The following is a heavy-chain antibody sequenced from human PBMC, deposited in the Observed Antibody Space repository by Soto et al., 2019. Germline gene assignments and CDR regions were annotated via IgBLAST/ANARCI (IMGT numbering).Heavy chain of an antibody. V-gene: IGHV5-51*01. D-gene: IGHD1-26*01. J-gene: IGHJ5*02. Sequence: GESLKISCKGSGYSFTIYWIGWVRQMPGKGLEWMGIIYPGDSDTRYSPSFQGQVTISADTSKNQFSLKLSSVTAADTAVYYCAREGATSWFDPWGQGTLVTVSS. CDR1: GYSFTIYW. CDR2: IYPGDSDT. CDR3: AREGATSWFDP.